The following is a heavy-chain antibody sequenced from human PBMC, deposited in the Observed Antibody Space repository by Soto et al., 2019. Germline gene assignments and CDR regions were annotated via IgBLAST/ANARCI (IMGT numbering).Heavy chain of an antibody. CDR3: ARGPLLPGATSWLDP. CDR2: IIPMTGTP. Sequence: QVQLVQSGAEVKTPGSSVEVSCKASGGIFSSFSITWVRQVPGHGLEWMGGIIPMTGTPNYAEKFQGRLTLTAAGSTRTAYLVLSSLTPEDTAVYSCARGPLLPGATSWLDPWGEGTVVIVSP. V-gene: IGHV1-69*01. D-gene: IGHD2-2*01. J-gene: IGHJ5*02. CDR1: GGIFSSFS.